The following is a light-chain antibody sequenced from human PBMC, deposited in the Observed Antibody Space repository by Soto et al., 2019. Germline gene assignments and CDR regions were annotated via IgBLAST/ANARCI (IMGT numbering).Light chain of an antibody. CDR1: QSVSSSY. V-gene: IGKV3-20*01. Sequence: EIVLTQSPGTLSLSPGEIATLSCRASQSVSSSYLAWYQQKPGQAPRLLIYDASTRATGIPDRISGSGSGTDFTLTISRLEPEDFAVYYCQQYGSSPWTFGQGTRVEI. CDR2: DAS. CDR3: QQYGSSPWT. J-gene: IGKJ1*01.